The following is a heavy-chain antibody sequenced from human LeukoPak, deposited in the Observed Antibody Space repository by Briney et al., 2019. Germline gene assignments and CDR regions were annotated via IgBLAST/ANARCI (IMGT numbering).Heavy chain of an antibody. J-gene: IGHJ4*02. CDR3: ARERDYYFDY. D-gene: IGHD3/OR15-3a*01. CDR1: GFTFSSYA. V-gene: IGHV3-64*01. Sequence: PGGSLRLSCAASGFTFSSYAMHWVRQAPGKGLEYVSAISSNGGSTYYANSVKGRFTISRDNSKNTLYLQMGSLRAEDMAVYYCARERDYYFDYWGQGTLVTVSS. CDR2: ISSNGGST.